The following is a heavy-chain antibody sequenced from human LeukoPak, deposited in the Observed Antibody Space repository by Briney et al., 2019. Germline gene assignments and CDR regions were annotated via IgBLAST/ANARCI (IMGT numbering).Heavy chain of an antibody. D-gene: IGHD6-13*01. V-gene: IGHV3-33*01. CDR1: GFTFSSYG. CDR2: IWYDGRNK. J-gene: IGHJ5*02. CDR3: ARDLGSSSWSHPERIHLYNWFDP. Sequence: GRSLGLSCAASGFTFSSYGMHWVRQAPGKGLEWVAVIWYDGRNKYYADSVKGRLTISRDNSKNTLYLQMNSLRAEDTAVYYCARDLGSSSWSHPERIHLYNWFDPWGQEALVTVSS.